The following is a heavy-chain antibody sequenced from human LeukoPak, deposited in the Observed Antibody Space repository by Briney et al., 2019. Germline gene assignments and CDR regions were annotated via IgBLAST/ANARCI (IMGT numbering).Heavy chain of an antibody. Sequence: PSETLSLTCAVYGGSFSGYYWSWIRQPPGKGLEWIGEINHSGSTNYNPSLKSRVTISVDTSKNQFSLKLSSVTAADTAVYYCATRGHSYGLKGYYWGQGTLVTVSS. CDR3: ATRGHSYGLKGYY. D-gene: IGHD5-18*01. CDR1: GGSFSGYY. V-gene: IGHV4-34*01. CDR2: INHSGST. J-gene: IGHJ4*02.